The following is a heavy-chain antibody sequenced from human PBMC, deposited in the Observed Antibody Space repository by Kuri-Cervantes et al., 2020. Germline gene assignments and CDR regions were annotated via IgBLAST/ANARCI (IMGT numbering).Heavy chain of an antibody. CDR2: IYHSGST. CDR1: GYSISSGYY. Sequence: SETLSLTCTVSGYSISSGYYWGWIRQPPGKGLEWIGSIYHSGSTYYNPSLKSRVTISVDTPKNQFSLKLSSVTAADTAVYYCARDLQSRAEYYYYYGMDVWGQGTTVTV. V-gene: IGHV4-38-2*02. D-gene: IGHD6-13*01. J-gene: IGHJ6*02. CDR3: ARDLQSRAEYYYYYGMDV.